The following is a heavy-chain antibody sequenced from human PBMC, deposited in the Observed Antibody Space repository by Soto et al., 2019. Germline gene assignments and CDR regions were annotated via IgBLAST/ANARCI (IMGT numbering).Heavy chain of an antibody. V-gene: IGHV3-73*01. Sequence: GGSLRLSCAASGFTFSGAAMHWVRLASGKGLEWVGRIRSKANSYATAYAASVRGRFTISRDDSKKTAYLQRNSLETEETAVYYCTRHPPPRRSSLISYYYYYYMDVWGKGTPVTVSS. CDR1: GFTFSGAA. CDR3: TRHPPPRRSSLISYYYYYYMDV. D-gene: IGHD6-6*01. CDR2: IRSKANSYAT. J-gene: IGHJ6*03.